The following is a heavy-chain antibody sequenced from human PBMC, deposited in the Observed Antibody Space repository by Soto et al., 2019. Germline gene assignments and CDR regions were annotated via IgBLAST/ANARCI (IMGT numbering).Heavy chain of an antibody. Sequence: QLQLRESGSGQVKPSQTLSLTCAVSGDSFGRGTDSWSWIRQPPGKALEWVGYIYDDGRTYYNPSLKSRVTVSIDRSKRQFSLRLTSVIAADTAVYYCARDYRTSAGRHFDYWGQGILVTVSS. CDR1: GDSFGRGTDS. D-gene: IGHD3-16*02. V-gene: IGHV4-30-2*01. CDR3: ARDYRTSAGRHFDY. CDR2: IYDDGRT. J-gene: IGHJ4*02.